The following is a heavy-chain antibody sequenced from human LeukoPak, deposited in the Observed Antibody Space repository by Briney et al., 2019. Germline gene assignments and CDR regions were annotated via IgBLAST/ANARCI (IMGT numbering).Heavy chain of an antibody. D-gene: IGHD3-22*01. CDR3: ARVPGSSGYYYPFDY. CDR1: GGSISSYY. CDR2: IYYSGST. J-gene: IGHJ4*02. Sequence: PSETLSLTCTVSGGSISSYYWSWIRQPPGKGLEWIGYIYYSGSTNDNPSLKSRVTISVDTSKNQFSLKLSSVTAADTAVYYCARVPGSSGYYYPFDYWGQGTLVTVSS. V-gene: IGHV4-59*01.